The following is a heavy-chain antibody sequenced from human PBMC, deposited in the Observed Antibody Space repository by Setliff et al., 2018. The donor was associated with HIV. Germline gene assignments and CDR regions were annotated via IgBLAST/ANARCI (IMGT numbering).Heavy chain of an antibody. J-gene: IGHJ6*03. V-gene: IGHV4-59*01. Sequence: KPSETLSLTCTVSGGSISSYYWSWIRQPPGKGLEYIGSIFFTGNTIYNPSLKARVTLSVDMSKNQVFLRLSSVTAADTAVYYCVRGYCSSTTCYEDYYYMDVWGKGSTVTVSS. CDR2: IFFTGNT. CDR3: VRGYCSSTTCYEDYYYMDV. D-gene: IGHD2-2*01. CDR1: GGSISSYY.